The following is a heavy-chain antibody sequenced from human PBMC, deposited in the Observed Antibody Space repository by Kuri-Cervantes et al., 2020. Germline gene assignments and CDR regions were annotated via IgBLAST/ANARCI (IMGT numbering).Heavy chain of an antibody. J-gene: IGHJ3*02. CDR1: GGSFSGYY. V-gene: IGHV4-34*01. CDR2: INHSGST. Sequence: SETLSLTCAVYGGSFSGYYWSWIRQPPGKGLEWIGEINHSGSTNYNPSLKSRVTISVDTSKNQFSLKLSSVTAADTAVYYCARSIRWAFDIWGQGTMVIVSS. D-gene: IGHD2-15*01. CDR3: ARSIRWAFDI.